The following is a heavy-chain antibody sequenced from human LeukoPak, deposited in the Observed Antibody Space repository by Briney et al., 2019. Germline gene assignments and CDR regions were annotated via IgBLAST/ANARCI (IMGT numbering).Heavy chain of an antibody. J-gene: IGHJ4*02. Sequence: GESLKISCKGSGYSFSSYWIGWVRQMPGKGLEWMGIICPGDSDARYSPSFQGQVTISADKSISTAYLQWSSLKASDTAMYYCARQVDESYYFDYWGQGTLVTVSS. D-gene: IGHD2-15*01. CDR3: ARQVDESYYFDY. V-gene: IGHV5-51*01. CDR1: GYSFSSYW. CDR2: ICPGDSDA.